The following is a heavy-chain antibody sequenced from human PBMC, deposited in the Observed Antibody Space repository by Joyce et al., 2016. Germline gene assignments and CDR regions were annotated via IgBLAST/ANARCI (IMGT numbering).Heavy chain of an antibody. D-gene: IGHD1/OR15-1a*01. CDR3: AKSGTASAKPSTWGYFDS. J-gene: IGHJ4*02. CDR1: EFTSFA. CDR2: ISHDGSHI. V-gene: IGHV3-30*18. Sequence: QVQLVESGGGVVQPGRSLRLSCAASEFTSFALHWVRQAPGKGLEGVAVISHDGSHIYYADSVRDRFTSSSDNSMNTLYLQMSSLRAEDSAVYYCAKSGTASAKPSTWGYFDSWGQGTRVTVSS.